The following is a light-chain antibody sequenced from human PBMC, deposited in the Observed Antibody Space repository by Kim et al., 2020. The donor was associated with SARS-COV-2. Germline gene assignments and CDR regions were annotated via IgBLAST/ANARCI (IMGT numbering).Light chain of an antibody. CDR3: LQYNTYSRK. J-gene: IGKJ1*01. V-gene: IGKV1-5*01. CDR2: DAS. Sequence: DIQMTQSPSTLSASVGDRVTITCRASQSISSWLAWYQQKPGKAPIRLIYDASSLESGVPSRFSGSGSGTEFTLTITSLQPDDVATYYCLQYNTYSRKFGQGTKVDIK. CDR1: QSISSW.